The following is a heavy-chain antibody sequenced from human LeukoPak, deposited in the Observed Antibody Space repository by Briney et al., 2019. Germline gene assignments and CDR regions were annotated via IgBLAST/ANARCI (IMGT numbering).Heavy chain of an antibody. CDR1: GFTFSRND. Sequence: GGSLRLSCAASGFTFSRNDMSWVRQAPGKGLEWVSGISDSGGKTYYADSVKGRFTISRDNSKNTLYLQLNSLRAEDTAIYYCAKWTAPDYSDHWGQGALVIVSS. CDR2: ISDSGGKT. J-gene: IGHJ4*02. V-gene: IGHV3-23*01. CDR3: AKWTAPDYSDH. D-gene: IGHD3/OR15-3a*01.